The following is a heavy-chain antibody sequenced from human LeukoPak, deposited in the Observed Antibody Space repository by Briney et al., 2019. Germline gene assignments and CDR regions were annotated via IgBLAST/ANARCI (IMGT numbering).Heavy chain of an antibody. CDR3: AKHVDTGRGFDY. V-gene: IGHV3-73*01. D-gene: IGHD5-18*01. CDR1: GFTFSGSA. Sequence: GGSLRLSCAASGFTFSGSAMHWVRQASGKGLEWVGRIRSKANSYATAYAASVKGRFTISRDDSKNTAYLQMNSLRAEDTAVYYCAKHVDTGRGFDYWGQGTLVTVSS. J-gene: IGHJ4*02. CDR2: IRSKANSYAT.